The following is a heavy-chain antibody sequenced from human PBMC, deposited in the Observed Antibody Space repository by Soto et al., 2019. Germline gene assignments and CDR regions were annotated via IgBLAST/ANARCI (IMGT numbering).Heavy chain of an antibody. D-gene: IGHD5-12*01. CDR3: VKEVYGGYAHFDY. CDR2: ISSSSSTI. CDR1: GFTFSSYA. Sequence: GGSLRLSCAASGFTFSSYAMSWVRQAPGKGLEWVSYISSSSSTIYYADSVKGRFTISRDNAKNTLYLQMSSLRAEDTAVYYCVKEVYGGYAHFDYWGQGTLVTVSS. J-gene: IGHJ4*02. V-gene: IGHV3-48*01.